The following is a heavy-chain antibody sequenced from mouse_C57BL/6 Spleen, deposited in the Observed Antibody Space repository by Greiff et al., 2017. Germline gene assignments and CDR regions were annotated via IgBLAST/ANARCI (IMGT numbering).Heavy chain of an antibody. CDR3: ARPTTRDTWYFDVDY. J-gene: IGHJ4*01. V-gene: IGHV1-55*01. Sequence: QVQLQQPGAELVKPGASVKMSCKASGYTFTSYWITWVKQRPGQGLEWIGDIYPGSGSTNYNEKFKSKATLTVDKSSSTAYMQLSSLTSEDSAVYYCARPTTRDTWYFDVDYWGKGTTVT. CDR2: IYPGSGST. CDR1: GYTFTSYW. D-gene: IGHD2-1*01.